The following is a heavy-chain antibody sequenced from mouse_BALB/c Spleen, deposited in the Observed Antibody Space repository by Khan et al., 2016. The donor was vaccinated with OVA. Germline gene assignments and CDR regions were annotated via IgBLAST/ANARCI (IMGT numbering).Heavy chain of an antibody. CDR1: GYTFTNYV. CDR3: AREASSWDVSFPY. D-gene: IGHD4-1*01. CDR2: INPYNAGT. J-gene: IGHJ3*01. V-gene: IGHV1S136*01. Sequence: VQLQQSGPELVEPGASVKMSCKASGYTFTNYVMHWVKQKPGQGLEWIGYINPYNAGTRYNEKFKGKATLTSDISSTTAYMELSSLTSADSAVYDCAREASSWDVSFPYWGQGTLVTVST.